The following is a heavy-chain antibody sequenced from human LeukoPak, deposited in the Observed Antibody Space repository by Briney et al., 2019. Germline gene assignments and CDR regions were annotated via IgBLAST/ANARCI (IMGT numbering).Heavy chain of an antibody. J-gene: IGHJ4*02. CDR1: GFTFSSYA. V-gene: IGHV3-30*04. CDR3: ARAPSPYYDFWSGSYFDY. CDR2: ISYDGSNK. Sequence: GGSLRLSCAASGFTFSSYATHWVRQAPGKGLEWVAVISYDGSNKYYADSVKGRFTISRDNSKNTLYLQMNSLRAEDTAVYYCARAPSPYYDFWSGSYFDYWGQGTLVTVSS. D-gene: IGHD3-3*01.